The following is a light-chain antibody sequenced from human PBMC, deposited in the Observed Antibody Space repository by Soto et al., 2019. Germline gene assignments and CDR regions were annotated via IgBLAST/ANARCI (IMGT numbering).Light chain of an antibody. Sequence: DIEITQSPSTLSASVGDRVTITCRASESISRWLAWYQQKPGKVPKLLIYQASSLESGVPSRFSGSGSGTEFTLTISSLQTEDFATYYCQLYSVYSSWTFGQGTKVDIK. CDR3: QLYSVYSSWT. J-gene: IGKJ1*01. V-gene: IGKV1-5*03. CDR1: ESISRW. CDR2: QAS.